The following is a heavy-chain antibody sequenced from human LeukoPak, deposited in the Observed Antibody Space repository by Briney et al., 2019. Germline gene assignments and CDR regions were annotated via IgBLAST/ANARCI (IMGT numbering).Heavy chain of an antibody. V-gene: IGHV4-39*01. CDR3: ARHVGSGGYFLHWFDP. CDR2: VSFSGST. Sequence: SETLSLTCTVSGGSISSSTYYWGWIRQPPGKGLECIGSVSFSGSTHYSPSLRSRVTISVDTSKNQFSLRLSSVTAADTALYYCARHVGSGGYFLHWFDPWGQGTLVTVSS. CDR1: GGSISSSTYY. D-gene: IGHD3-22*01. J-gene: IGHJ5*02.